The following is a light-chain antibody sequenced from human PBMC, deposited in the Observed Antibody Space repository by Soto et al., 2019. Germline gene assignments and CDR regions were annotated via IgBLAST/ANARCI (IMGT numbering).Light chain of an antibody. CDR3: QQRNNWPPLT. CDR1: RSVSGSY. J-gene: IGKJ5*01. CDR2: SAS. Sequence: EIVLTQSPGTLSLSPGERVTLSCRASRSVSGSYLAWYQQKPGQAPRVLIYSASLRATGIPDRFSGSGSGTDFSLTISRLEPEDFAVYYCQQRNNWPPLTFGQGTRLEIK. V-gene: IGKV3D-20*02.